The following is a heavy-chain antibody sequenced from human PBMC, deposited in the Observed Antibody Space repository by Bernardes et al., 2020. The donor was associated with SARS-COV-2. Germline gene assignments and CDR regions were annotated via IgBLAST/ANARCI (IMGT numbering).Heavy chain of an antibody. D-gene: IGHD4-17*01. CDR2: IDWGGSST. CDR1: GFTFSYYG. J-gene: IGHJ4*02. CDR3: VRGPSTDYGHFEY. Sequence: GGSLRLSCAASGFTFSYYGMHWVRQAPGKGLVWVSRIDWGGSSTTYTDSVKGRFTISRDNAKNTLYLQMNSLGAEDTAVYYCVRGPSTDYGHFEYWGQGTLVTVSS. V-gene: IGHV3-74*03.